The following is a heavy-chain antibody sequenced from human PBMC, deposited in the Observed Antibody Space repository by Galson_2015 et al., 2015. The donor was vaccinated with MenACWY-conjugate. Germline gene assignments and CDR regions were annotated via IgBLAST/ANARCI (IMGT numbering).Heavy chain of an antibody. J-gene: IGHJ4*02. D-gene: IGHD3-9*01. CDR3: AKDLVKNYEMLTGYFSD. CDR2: ISDSGRTT. Sequence: SLRLSCAVSGFPFSSYAMTWVRQAPGKGLEWVSTISDSGRTTYYADSVQGRFLISRDNSKNKVSLQMNSLRAEDAAAYYCAKDLVKNYEMLTGYFSDWGQGALVTVSS. CDR1: GFPFSSYA. V-gene: IGHV3-23*01.